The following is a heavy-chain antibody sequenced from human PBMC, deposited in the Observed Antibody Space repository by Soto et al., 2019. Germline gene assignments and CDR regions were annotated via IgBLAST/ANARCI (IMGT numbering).Heavy chain of an antibody. Sequence: PSETLSLTCTVSGGSISSGDYYWSWIRQPPGKGLEWIGYIYYSGSTYYNPSLKSRVTISVDTSKNQFSLKLSSVTAADTAVYYCARDGYYDSSGYRFDYWGQGTLLTVSS. J-gene: IGHJ4*02. CDR3: ARDGYYDSSGYRFDY. V-gene: IGHV4-30-4*01. D-gene: IGHD3-22*01. CDR2: IYYSGST. CDR1: GGSISSGDYY.